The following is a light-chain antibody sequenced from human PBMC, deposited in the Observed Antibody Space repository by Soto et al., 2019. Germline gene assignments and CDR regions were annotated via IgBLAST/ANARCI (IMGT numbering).Light chain of an antibody. Sequence: EIVMTQSPATLSVSPGERATLSCRASQSVSSNLAWYQQKPGQAPRLLIYGASTRATGIPARFSGSGSGTEFTLTISSLQSEDFAVYYCQQYNNLPWWTFGQGTKVEIK. CDR1: QSVSSN. CDR3: QQYNNLPWWT. V-gene: IGKV3-15*01. J-gene: IGKJ1*01. CDR2: GAS.